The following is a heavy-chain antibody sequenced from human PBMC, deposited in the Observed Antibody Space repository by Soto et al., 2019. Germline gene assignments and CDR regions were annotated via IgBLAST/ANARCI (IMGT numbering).Heavy chain of an antibody. D-gene: IGHD1-1*01. CDR2: VNQSGST. CDR3: ARRFSGTGRYFDY. V-gene: IGHV4-34*02. CDR1: GASFSGYY. J-gene: IGHJ4*02. Sequence: QVQLQQWGAGLLKPSETLSLSCAVYGASFSGYYWNWIRQPPGKGLEWIGEVNQSGSTNYSPSLKPPAPSSADTSNNEFSPWVTSVTAADTAVYYCARRFSGTGRYFDYWGPGPLVPVSS.